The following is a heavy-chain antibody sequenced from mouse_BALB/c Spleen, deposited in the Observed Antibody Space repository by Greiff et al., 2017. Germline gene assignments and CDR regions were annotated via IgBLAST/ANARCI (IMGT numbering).Heavy chain of an antibody. J-gene: IGHJ3*01. D-gene: IGHD2-12*01. CDR1: GFTFSSYT. CDR2: ISNGGGST. V-gene: IGHV5-12-2*01. CDR3: ARHYGFAY. Sequence: EVKLVESGGGLVQPGGSLKLSCAASGFTFSSYTMSWVRQTPEKRLEWVAYISNGGGSTYYPDTVKGRFTISRDNAKNTLYLQMSSLKSEGTAMYYCARHYGFAYWGQGTLVTVSA.